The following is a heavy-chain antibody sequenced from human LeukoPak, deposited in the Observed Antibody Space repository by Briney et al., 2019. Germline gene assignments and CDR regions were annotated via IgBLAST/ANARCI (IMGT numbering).Heavy chain of an antibody. CDR3: ARDPSLEGSTSLYYYYYMDV. J-gene: IGHJ6*03. CDR2: IYTSGST. V-gene: IGHV4-61*02. CDR1: GGSISSGSYY. Sequence: SQTLSLTCTVSGGSISSGSYYWSWIRQPAGKGLEWIGRIYTSGSTNYNPSLKSRVTISVDTSKNQFSLKLSSVTAADTAVYYCARDPSLEGSTSLYYYYYMDVWGKGTTVTVSS. D-gene: IGHD2-2*01.